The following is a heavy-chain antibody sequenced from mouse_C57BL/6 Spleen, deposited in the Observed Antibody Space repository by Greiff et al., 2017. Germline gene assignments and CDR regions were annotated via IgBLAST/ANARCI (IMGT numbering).Heavy chain of an antibody. D-gene: IGHD2-5*01. J-gene: IGHJ3*01. Sequence: VQLQQPGAELVRPGSSVKLSCKASGYTFTSYWMDWVKQRPGQGLEWIGNIYPSDSETHYNQKFKDKATLTVDKSSSTAYMQLSSLTSEDSAVYYCARDYSNFFAYWGQGTLVTVSA. CDR2: IYPSDSET. CDR3: ARDYSNFFAY. V-gene: IGHV1-61*01. CDR1: GYTFTSYW.